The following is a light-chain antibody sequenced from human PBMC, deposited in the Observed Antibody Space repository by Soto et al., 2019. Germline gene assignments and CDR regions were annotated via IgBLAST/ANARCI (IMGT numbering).Light chain of an antibody. CDR3: QQRSNWPSIS. V-gene: IGKV3D-20*02. CDR2: GAS. CDR1: QTVTNNY. Sequence: EIVLTQSPGTLSLSPGDSATLTCRASQTVTNNYLAWYQQKPGQAPRLLISGASIRAPGIPDRLSGSGSGTDFTLTISRLEPEDIAVYYCQQRSNWPSISFGQGTRLEIK. J-gene: IGKJ5*01.